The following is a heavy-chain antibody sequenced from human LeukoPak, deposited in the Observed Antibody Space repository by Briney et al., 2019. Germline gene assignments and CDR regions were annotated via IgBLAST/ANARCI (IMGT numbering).Heavy chain of an antibody. J-gene: IGHJ6*03. CDR2: INHGGST. D-gene: IGHD5-18*01. V-gene: IGHV4-34*01. Sequence: PSETLSLTCAVSGGSFSGHYWNWIRQPPGKGLEWIGEINHGGSTNYNPSLKSRVTISVDTSQKQFSLRLSSVTAADTAVYYCARTTEGGYTYDYFYYYYMDVWGKGTTVTISS. CDR3: ARTTEGGYTYDYFYYYYMDV. CDR1: GGSFSGHY.